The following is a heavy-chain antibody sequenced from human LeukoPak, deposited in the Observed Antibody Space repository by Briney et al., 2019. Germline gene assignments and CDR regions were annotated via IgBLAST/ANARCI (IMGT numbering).Heavy chain of an antibody. J-gene: IGHJ3*02. CDR1: GYSISSGYY. V-gene: IGHV4-38-2*02. CDR2: IYHSGST. CDR3: ASPENRSGGAFDI. Sequence: PSETLSLTCTVSGYSISSGYYWGWIRQPPGKGLEWIGSIYHSGSTYYNPSLKSRVTISVDTSKNQFSLKLSSATAADTAVYYCASPENRSGGAFDIWGQGTMVTVSS. D-gene: IGHD1-26*01.